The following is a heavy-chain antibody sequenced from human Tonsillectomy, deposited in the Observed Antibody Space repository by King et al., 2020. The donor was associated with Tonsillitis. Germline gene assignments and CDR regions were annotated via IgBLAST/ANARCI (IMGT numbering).Heavy chain of an antibody. V-gene: IGHV3-23*04. CDR1: GFTFSSYA. D-gene: IGHD3-22*01. Sequence: QLVQSGGGLVQPGGSLRLSCAASGFTFSSYAMSWVRQAPGKGLEWVSAISGSGGSTYYADSVKGRFTISRDNSKNTLYLQMNSLIAEDTAVYYCAKCPADYYSSGYYHPDYYYYYMDVWGKGTTVTVSS. CDR3: AKCPADYYSSGYYHPDYYYYYMDV. CDR2: ISGSGGST. J-gene: IGHJ6*03.